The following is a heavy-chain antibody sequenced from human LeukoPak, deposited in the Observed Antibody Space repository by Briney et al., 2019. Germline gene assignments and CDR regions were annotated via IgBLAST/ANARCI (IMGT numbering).Heavy chain of an antibody. J-gene: IGHJ3*02. CDR2: INPSGGST. CDR3: ARRGDIAAAGDAFDI. Sequence: GASVKVSCKASGYTFTGYYMHWVRQAPGQGLEWMGIINPSGGSTSYAQKFQGRVTMTRDMSTSTVYMELSSLRSEDTAVYYCARRGDIAAAGDAFDIWGQGTMVTVSS. CDR1: GYTFTGYY. V-gene: IGHV1-46*01. D-gene: IGHD6-13*01.